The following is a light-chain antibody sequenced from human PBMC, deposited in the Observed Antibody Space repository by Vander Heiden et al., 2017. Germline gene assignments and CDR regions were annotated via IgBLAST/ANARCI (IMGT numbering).Light chain of an antibody. J-gene: IGLJ3*02. CDR3: QAWDNNIVV. CDR1: KLGDKY. CDR2: QDN. V-gene: IGLV3-1*01. Sequence: SYAVTQPPSVSVSPGQTASLTCSGDKLGDKYACWYQQKPGQSPVLVIYQDNKRPSGIPGRFSGSTSGNTATLTISGTQPMDEADYYCQAWDNNIVVFGGGTKLTVL.